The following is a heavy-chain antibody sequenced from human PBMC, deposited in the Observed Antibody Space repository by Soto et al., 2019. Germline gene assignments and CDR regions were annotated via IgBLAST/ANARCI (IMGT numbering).Heavy chain of an antibody. D-gene: IGHD6-13*01. CDR3: AIYAGNSVYFDY. CDR1: GGSISSGDYY. V-gene: IGHV4-30-4*01. Sequence: QVQLQESGPGLVKPSQTLSLTCTVSGGSISSGDYYWSWIRQPPGKGLEWIGYIYYSGSTYYNPPLMSRATISVDTSTTQFSLKLRSATAADTAVYYCAIYAGNSVYFDYWGQGTLVTVSS. J-gene: IGHJ4*02. CDR2: IYYSGST.